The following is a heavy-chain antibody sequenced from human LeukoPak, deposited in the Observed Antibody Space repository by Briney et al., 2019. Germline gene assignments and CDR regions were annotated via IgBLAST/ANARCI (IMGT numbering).Heavy chain of an antibody. Sequence: SETLSLTCTVTGGSISSSSYYWGWIRQPPGKGLEWIGSIYYSGSTYYNPSLKSRVTISVDTSKNQFSLKLSSVTAADTAVYYCARDSGYYYDSSGAFDIWGQGTMVTVSS. CDR3: ARDSGYYYDSSGAFDI. D-gene: IGHD3-22*01. CDR1: GGSISSSSYY. V-gene: IGHV4-39*02. CDR2: IYYSGST. J-gene: IGHJ3*02.